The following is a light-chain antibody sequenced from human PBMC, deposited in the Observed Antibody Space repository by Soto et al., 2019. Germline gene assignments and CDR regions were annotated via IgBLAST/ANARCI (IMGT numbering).Light chain of an antibody. Sequence: TVLTKPPSASGTPGQGVNISCSGSTSNIGSNYVYEYQQLPGTAPKLLLYRNNQRPSGVADRFSASNTGTSASLAISGLRSDDEADYFCATWDDSLNGFYAFGTGTKVTV. CDR2: RNN. CDR1: TSNIGSNY. J-gene: IGLJ1*01. V-gene: IGLV1-47*01. CDR3: ATWDDSLNGFYA.